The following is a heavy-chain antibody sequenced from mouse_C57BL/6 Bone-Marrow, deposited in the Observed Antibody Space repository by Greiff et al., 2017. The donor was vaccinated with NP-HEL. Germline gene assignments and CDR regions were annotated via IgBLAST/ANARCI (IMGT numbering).Heavy chain of an antibody. CDR2: IYPRSGNT. CDR1: GYTFTSYG. V-gene: IGHV1-81*01. J-gene: IGHJ2*01. CDR3: ARGTQATSLDY. Sequence: QVQLQQSGPELVKPGASVKMSCKASGYTFTSYGISWVKQRTGQGLEWIGEIYPRSGNTYYNEKFKGKATLTADKSSSTAYMELRSLTSEDSAVYFCARGTQATSLDYWGQGTTLTVSS. D-gene: IGHD3-2*02.